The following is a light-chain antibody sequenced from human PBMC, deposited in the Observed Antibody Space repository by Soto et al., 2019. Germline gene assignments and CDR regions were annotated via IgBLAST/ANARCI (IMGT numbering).Light chain of an antibody. J-gene: IGKJ2*01. CDR2: GAS. CDR1: QSVSSN. CDR3: QQYNNWPFT. Sequence: EIVMTQSPATLSVSPGERATLSCRASQSVSSNLAWYQQKPGQAPRLLIYGASTRVTGIPARFSGSGSGTEFTLTISSLQSVDFAVYYCQQYNNWPFTFGQGTKLEIK. V-gene: IGKV3-15*01.